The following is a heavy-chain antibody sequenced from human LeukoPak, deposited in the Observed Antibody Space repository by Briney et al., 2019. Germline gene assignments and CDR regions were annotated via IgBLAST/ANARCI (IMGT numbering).Heavy chain of an antibody. CDR2: IYYSGST. J-gene: IGHJ4*02. D-gene: IGHD3-10*01. V-gene: IGHV4-59*01. CDR1: GGSISSYY. CDR3: ARGHKLWFGELSPLFDY. Sequence: SETLSLTCTVSGGSISSYYWSWIRQPPGKGLEWIGYIYYSGSTNYNPSLKSRVTISVDTSKNQFSLKLSSVTAADTAVYYCARGHKLWFGELSPLFDYWGQGTLVTVSS.